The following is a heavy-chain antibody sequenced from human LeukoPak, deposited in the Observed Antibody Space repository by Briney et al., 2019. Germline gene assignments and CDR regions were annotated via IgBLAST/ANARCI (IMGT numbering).Heavy chain of an antibody. CDR3: ARGRMDDYGDYPDY. CDR2: ISSSSYI. D-gene: IGHD4-17*01. Sequence: GGPLRLSCAASGFTFSSYNMNWVRQAPGKGLEWVSSISSSSYIYYADSVKGRFTISRDNAKNSLYLQMNSLRAEDTAVYYCARGRMDDYGDYPDYWGQGTLVTVSS. J-gene: IGHJ4*02. V-gene: IGHV3-21*01. CDR1: GFTFSSYN.